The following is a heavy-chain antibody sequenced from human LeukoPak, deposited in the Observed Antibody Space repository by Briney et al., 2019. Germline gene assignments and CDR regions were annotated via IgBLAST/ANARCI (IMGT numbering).Heavy chain of an antibody. CDR3: ARGSGERGSGSYLIAY. V-gene: IGHV1-2*02. CDR2: INPNSGGT. Sequence: ASVKVSCKASTYTFTDYYMHWVRQAPGQGLEWMGWINPNSGGTNYAQKFQGRVTMTRDTSISTAYMELSRLRSDDTAVYYCARGSGERGSGSYLIAYWGQGTLVTVSS. D-gene: IGHD3-10*01. J-gene: IGHJ4*02. CDR1: TYTFTDYY.